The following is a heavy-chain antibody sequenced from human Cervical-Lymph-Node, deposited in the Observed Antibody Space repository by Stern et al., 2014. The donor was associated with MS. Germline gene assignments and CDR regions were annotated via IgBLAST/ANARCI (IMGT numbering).Heavy chain of an antibody. CDR2: ISSGGSYI. CDR1: GFTFSSYS. D-gene: IGHD4-23*01. CDR3: ARGRGGNYRYYFDY. J-gene: IGHJ4*02. V-gene: IGHV3-21*01. Sequence: EVQLVVPGGGLVKPGGSLRLSCAASGFTFSSYSMTWVRQAPGKGLEWVASISSGGSYIYYADSLKGRFTISRDNAKNSLYLQMNSLRAEDTAVYYCARGRGGNYRYYFDYWGQGTLVTVSS.